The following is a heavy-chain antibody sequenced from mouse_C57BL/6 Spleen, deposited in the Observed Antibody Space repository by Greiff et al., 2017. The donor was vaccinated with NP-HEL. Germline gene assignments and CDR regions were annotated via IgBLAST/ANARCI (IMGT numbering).Heavy chain of an antibody. D-gene: IGHD1-1*01. CDR2: INPNYGTT. Sequence: EVQLQQSGPELVKPGASVKISCTASGYSFTDYNMNWVKQSHGKSLEWIGVINPNYGTTSYNQKFKGKATLTVDQSSSTAYLQLNSLTSEDSAVYYCARRGLLYYYAMDYWGQGTSVTVSS. CDR1: GYSFTDYN. J-gene: IGHJ4*01. CDR3: ARRGLLYYYAMDY. V-gene: IGHV1-39*01.